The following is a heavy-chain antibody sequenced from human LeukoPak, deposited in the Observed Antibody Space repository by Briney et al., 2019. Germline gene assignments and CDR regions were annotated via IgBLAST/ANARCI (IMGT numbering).Heavy chain of an antibody. CDR3: ARHPYSSGWYPDHYFDY. CDR1: GGSFSGYY. J-gene: IGHJ4*02. D-gene: IGHD6-19*01. Sequence: SETLPLTCAVYGGSFSGYYWSWIRQPPGKGLEWIGEINHSGSTNYNPSLKSRVTISVDTSKNRFSLKLSSVTAADTAVYYCARHPYSSGWYPDHYFDYWGQGTLVTVSS. V-gene: IGHV4-34*01. CDR2: INHSGST.